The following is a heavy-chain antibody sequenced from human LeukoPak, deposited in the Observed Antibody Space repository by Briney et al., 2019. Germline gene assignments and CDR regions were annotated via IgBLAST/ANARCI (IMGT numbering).Heavy chain of an antibody. V-gene: IGHV1-69*13. CDR2: IIPIFGTA. J-gene: IGHJ4*02. CDR3: ARDYSGSTSWYIYDY. Sequence: SVKVSCKASGGTFSSYAISRVRQAPGQGLERMGGIIPIFGTANYAQKFQGRVTITADESTSTAYMELSRLRSDDTAVYYCARDYSGSTSWYIYDYWGQGTLVTVSS. CDR1: GGTFSSYA. D-gene: IGHD2-2*02.